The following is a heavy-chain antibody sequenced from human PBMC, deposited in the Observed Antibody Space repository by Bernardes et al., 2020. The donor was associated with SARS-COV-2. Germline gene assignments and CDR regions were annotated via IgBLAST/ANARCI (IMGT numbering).Heavy chain of an antibody. CDR1: GFSFSSYS. CDR3: ARSWDIVVPPTPYY. Sequence: GGSLSLSCAASGFSFSSYSMNWVRQAPGKGLEWVSYISYTGSTKVYADSVKGRFTISRDNAKNALYLQMNSLRAEDTAVYYCARSWDIVVPPTPYYWGQGVLVTVSS. J-gene: IGHJ4*02. D-gene: IGHD2-15*01. V-gene: IGHV3-48*04. CDR2: ISYTGSTK.